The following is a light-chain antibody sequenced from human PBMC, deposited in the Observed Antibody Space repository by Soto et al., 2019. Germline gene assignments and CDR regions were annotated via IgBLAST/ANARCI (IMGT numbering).Light chain of an antibody. CDR2: DAS. Sequence: DIQMTQSPSTLSASVGDRVTITCRASQSISSWLAWYQQKPGKAPKLLIYDASSLESGVPSRFSGSGSGPEFTLTIISLQPDDFATYYCQQYNIYSPTFGQGTKVEIK. CDR3: QQYNIYSPT. V-gene: IGKV1-5*01. J-gene: IGKJ1*01. CDR1: QSISSW.